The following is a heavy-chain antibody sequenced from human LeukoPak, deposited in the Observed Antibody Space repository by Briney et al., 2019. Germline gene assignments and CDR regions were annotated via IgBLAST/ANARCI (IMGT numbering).Heavy chain of an antibody. V-gene: IGHV3-23*01. J-gene: IGHJ4*02. CDR3: AKDSSPAMVRGVIDY. CDR1: GFTFSSYA. Sequence: GGSLRLSCAASGFTFSSYAMSWVRQAPGKGLEWVSAISGSGGSTYYADSVKGRFTISRDNSKNTLYLQMNSLRAEDTAVYYCAKDSSPAMVRGVIDYWGQGTLVTVSS. D-gene: IGHD3-10*01. CDR2: ISGSGGST.